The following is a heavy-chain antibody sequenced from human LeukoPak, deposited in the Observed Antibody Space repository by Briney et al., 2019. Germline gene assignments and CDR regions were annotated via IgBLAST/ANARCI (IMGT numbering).Heavy chain of an antibody. Sequence: PGGSLRLSCAASGFTFSDYAMSWVRQAPGKGLEWVSAISDRGDRTWDADSVKGRVTTSRDNYKNTLFLQMNSLRAEDTAIYYCAKDSYDSSGSRYDYWGQGTLVTVSS. D-gene: IGHD3-22*01. J-gene: IGHJ4*02. CDR2: ISDRGDRT. CDR1: GFTFSDYA. V-gene: IGHV3-23*01. CDR3: AKDSYDSSGSRYDY.